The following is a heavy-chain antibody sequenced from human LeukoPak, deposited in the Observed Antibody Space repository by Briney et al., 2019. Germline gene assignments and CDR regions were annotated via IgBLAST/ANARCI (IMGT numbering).Heavy chain of an antibody. V-gene: IGHV4-38-2*02. CDR1: GYSISSGYY. Sequence: KPSETLSLTCTVSGYSISSGYYWGWIRQPPGKGLEWIGSIYRSGSTYYNPSLKSRVTISVDTSKNQFSLKLSSVTAADTAVYYCARDDLVVPAANPDDYWGQGTLVTVSS. CDR3: ARDDLVVPAANPDDY. J-gene: IGHJ4*02. D-gene: IGHD2-2*01. CDR2: IYRSGST.